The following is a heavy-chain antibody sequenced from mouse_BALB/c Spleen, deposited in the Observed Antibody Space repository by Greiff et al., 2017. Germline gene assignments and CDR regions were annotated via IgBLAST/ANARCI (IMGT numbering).Heavy chain of an antibody. CDR2: SRNKANDYTT. CDR3: ARDAHYYGRGYFDV. J-gene: IGHJ1*01. Sequence: EVKLMESGGGLVQPGGSLRLSCATSGFTFSDFYMEWVRQPPGKRLEWIAASRNKANDYTTEYSASVKGRFIVSRDTSQSILYLQMNALRAEDTAIYYCARDAHYYGRGYFDVWGAGTTVTVSS. CDR1: GFTFSDFY. D-gene: IGHD1-1*01. V-gene: IGHV7-1*02.